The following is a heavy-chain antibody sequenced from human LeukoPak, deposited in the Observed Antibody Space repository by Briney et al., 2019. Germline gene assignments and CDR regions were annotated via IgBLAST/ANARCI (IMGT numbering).Heavy chain of an antibody. Sequence: GGSLRLSCAASGFTFSSYGMHWVRQAPGKGLEWVAVISYDGSNKYYADSVKGRFTISRDNSKNTLYLQMNSLRAEDTAVYYCAKDGRHRLTRTPGHYFDCWGQGTLVTVSP. V-gene: IGHV3-30*18. J-gene: IGHJ4*02. CDR3: AKDGRHRLTRTPGHYFDC. CDR1: GFTFSSYG. D-gene: IGHD1-20*01. CDR2: ISYDGSNK.